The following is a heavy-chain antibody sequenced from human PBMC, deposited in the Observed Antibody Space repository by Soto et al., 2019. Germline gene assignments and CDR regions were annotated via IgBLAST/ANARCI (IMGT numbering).Heavy chain of an antibody. D-gene: IGHD6-25*01. V-gene: IGHV1-69*01. CDR2: IIPIFGTT. CDR3: ARDAGIEYSSATSFNY. J-gene: IGHJ4*02. CDR1: GGTFSSYA. Sequence: QVQLVQSGAEVKKPGSSVKVSCKASGGTFSSYATSWVRQAPGQGLKWMGGIIPIFGTTNYAQEFQGRVTITADESTSTAYMELSSLRSEDTAVYYCARDAGIEYSSATSFNYWGQGTPGTVSS.